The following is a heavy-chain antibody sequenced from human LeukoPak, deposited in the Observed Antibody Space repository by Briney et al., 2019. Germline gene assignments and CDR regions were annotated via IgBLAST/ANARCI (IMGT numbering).Heavy chain of an antibody. D-gene: IGHD3-22*01. CDR2: ISGSGGST. CDR1: GFTFSSYA. V-gene: IGHV3-23*01. J-gene: IGHJ4*02. Sequence: GGSLRLSCAASGFTFSSYAMSWVRQAPGKGLEWVSAISGSGGSTYYADSVKGRFTISRDNSKNTLHLQMNSLRAEDTAVYYCAKSAYYDSSGFYREYYFDYWGQGTLVTVSS. CDR3: AKSAYYDSSGFYREYYFDY.